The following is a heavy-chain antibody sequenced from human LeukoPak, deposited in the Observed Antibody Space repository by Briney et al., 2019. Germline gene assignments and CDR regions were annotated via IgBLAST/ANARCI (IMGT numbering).Heavy chain of an antibody. CDR1: GASLSKYY. J-gene: IGHJ3*02. D-gene: IGHD4-11*01. V-gene: IGHV4-59*01. CDR2: SSYTGST. CDR3: ARVRSMTTVRDSFNI. Sequence: PSETLSLTCTVSGASLSKYYWSWIRQTPGKRLEWIAYSSYTGSTALNPSLDSRVTISIDTSKNQLSLKLTSVTAADTAVYYCARVRSMTTVRDSFNIWGQGTPVTVSS.